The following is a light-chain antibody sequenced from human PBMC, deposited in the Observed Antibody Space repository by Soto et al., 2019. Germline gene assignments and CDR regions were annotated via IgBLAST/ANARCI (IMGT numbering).Light chain of an antibody. CDR3: QQTYSRVRT. J-gene: IGKJ1*01. CDR2: AAS. Sequence: VPMTLSPSSLSASVGNSVTMVCRASQSINKYLNWYQQKIGKAPKLMIYAASNLQGGVTSRFSGSGYGTDFNLTISSLQPEELATYDGQQTYSRVRTFGQGTKVDIK. CDR1: QSINKY. V-gene: IGKV1-39*01.